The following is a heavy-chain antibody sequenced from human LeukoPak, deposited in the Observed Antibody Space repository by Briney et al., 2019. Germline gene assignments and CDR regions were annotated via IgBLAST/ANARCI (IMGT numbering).Heavy chain of an antibody. CDR2: ISYDGSNK. D-gene: IGHD1-26*01. V-gene: IGHV3-30-3*01. J-gene: IGHJ4*02. Sequence: GGSLRLSCAASGFTFSSYAMYWVRQAPGKGLEWVAVISYDGSNKYYADSVKGRFTISRDNSKNTLYLQMNSLRAEDTAVYYCARADRSGSYETDYWGQGTLVTVSS. CDR3: ARADRSGSYETDY. CDR1: GFTFSSYA.